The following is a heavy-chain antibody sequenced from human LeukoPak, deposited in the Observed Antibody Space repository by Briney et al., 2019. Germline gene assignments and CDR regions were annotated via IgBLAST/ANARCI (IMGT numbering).Heavy chain of an antibody. D-gene: IGHD2-21*01. CDR1: GFTFSSYG. CDR2: ISYDGSNK. Sequence: GGSLRLSCAASGFTFSSYGMHWVRQAPGKGLEWVAVISYDGSNKYYADSVKGRFTISRDNSKNTLYLQMNSLRAEDTAVYYCAKSQTRSASFDYWGQGTLVTVSS. J-gene: IGHJ4*02. V-gene: IGHV3-30*18. CDR3: AKSQTRSASFDY.